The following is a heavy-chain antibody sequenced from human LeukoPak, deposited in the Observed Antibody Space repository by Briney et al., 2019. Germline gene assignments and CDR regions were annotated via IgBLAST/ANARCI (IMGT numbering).Heavy chain of an antibody. CDR3: ARVEQLAVMYNWFDP. V-gene: IGHV4-59*12. CDR2: IYYSGST. D-gene: IGHD6-13*01. CDR1: GGSISSYY. J-gene: IGHJ5*02. Sequence: PSETLSLTCTVSGGSISSYYWSWIRQPPGKGLEWIGYIYYSGSTNYNPSLKSRVTISVDTSKNQFSLKLSSVTAADTAVYYCARVEQLAVMYNWFDPWGQGTLVTVSS.